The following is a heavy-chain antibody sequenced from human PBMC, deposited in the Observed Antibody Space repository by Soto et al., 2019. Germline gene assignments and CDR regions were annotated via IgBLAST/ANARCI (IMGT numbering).Heavy chain of an antibody. Sequence: QVQLVESGGGVVQPGRALRLSCAASGFTFRDFGMHWVRQAPGKGLEWVAVISNDGRAEYFADSVKGRFTISRDNSKNTLFLQMDSLRVEDTAVYYCTKENNIHYSKSKWCFDCWGQGTLVTVSS. V-gene: IGHV3-30*18. CDR1: GFTFRDFG. CDR2: ISNDGRAE. CDR3: TKENNIHYSKSKWCFDC. J-gene: IGHJ4*02. D-gene: IGHD2-15*01.